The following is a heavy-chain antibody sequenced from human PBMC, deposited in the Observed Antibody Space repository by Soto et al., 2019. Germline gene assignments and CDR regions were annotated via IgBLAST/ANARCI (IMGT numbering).Heavy chain of an antibody. CDR1: GGSFSGYY. CDR2: INHSGST. V-gene: IGHV4-34*01. Sequence: QVQLQQWGAGLLKPSETLSLTCAVYGGSFSGYYWSWIRQPPGKGLEWIGKINHSGSTNYNPSLKSRVTISVDTSKNQFSLKLSSVTAADTAVYYCARGRFRNSWYSDHWGQGTLVTVSS. D-gene: IGHD6-13*01. J-gene: IGHJ4*02. CDR3: ARGRFRNSWYSDH.